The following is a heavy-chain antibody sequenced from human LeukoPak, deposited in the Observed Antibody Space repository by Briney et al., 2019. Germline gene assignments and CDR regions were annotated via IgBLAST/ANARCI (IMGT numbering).Heavy chain of an antibody. J-gene: IGHJ3*02. D-gene: IGHD6-6*01. V-gene: IGHV4-59*01. CDR2: IYYSGST. CDR1: GGSISSYY. Sequence: QPSETLSLTCTVSGGSISSYYWSWLRQPPGKGLEWLGYIYYSGSTNYNPSLKSRVTISVDTSKNQFSLKLSSVTAADTAVYYCARHGGIAARSSAFDIWGQGTMVTVSS. CDR3: ARHGGIAARSSAFDI.